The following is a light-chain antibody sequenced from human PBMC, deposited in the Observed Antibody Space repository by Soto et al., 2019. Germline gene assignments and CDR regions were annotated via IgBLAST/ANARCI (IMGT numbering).Light chain of an antibody. V-gene: IGLV2-8*01. J-gene: IGLJ1*01. Sequence: QSVLTQPPSASGSPGQSVTISCIGTSSDVGAYIYVSWYQQHPGKVPKLMIYEVSKRPSGVPDRFSASKSGNTASLTVSGLQAEDEADYYCSSHGGSNNFYVFGTGTKVTVL. CDR1: SSDVGAYIY. CDR2: EVS. CDR3: SSHGGSNNFYV.